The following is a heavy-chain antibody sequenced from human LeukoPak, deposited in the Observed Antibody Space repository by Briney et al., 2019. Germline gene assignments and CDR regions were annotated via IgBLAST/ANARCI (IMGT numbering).Heavy chain of an antibody. CDR2: ITSKAYGGTT. J-gene: IGHJ6*02. CDR1: GFTFSGFW. CDR3: TSKWELHHYYGMDV. Sequence: GGSLRLSCAASGFTFSGFWMHWVRQAPGKGLEWVGLITSKAYGGTTGYAASVRGRFTVSRDDAESIAYLQMNSLKTEDTAVYYCTSKWELHHYYGMDVWGQGTTVTVSS. V-gene: IGHV3-49*04. D-gene: IGHD1-26*01.